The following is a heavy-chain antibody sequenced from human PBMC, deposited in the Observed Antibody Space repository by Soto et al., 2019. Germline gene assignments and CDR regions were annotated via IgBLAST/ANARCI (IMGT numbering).Heavy chain of an antibody. Sequence: QVQLQESGPGLVKPSQTLSLTCTVSGGSISSGGYYWSWIRQHPGKGLEWIGYIYYSGSTYYNPSLKSRVTISVDPSKNQFALKLSSVTAADTAVYYCARDGGGYSSNWFDPWGQGTLVTVSS. CDR2: IYYSGST. J-gene: IGHJ5*02. CDR3: ARDGGGYSSNWFDP. V-gene: IGHV4-31*03. CDR1: GGSISSGGYY. D-gene: IGHD5-12*01.